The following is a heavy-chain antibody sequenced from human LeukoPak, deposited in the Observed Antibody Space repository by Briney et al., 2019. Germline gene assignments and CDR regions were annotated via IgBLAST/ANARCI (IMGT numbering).Heavy chain of an antibody. J-gene: IGHJ4*02. D-gene: IGHD4/OR15-4a*01. CDR2: IILIFGIS. CDR1: GGTLSSYA. V-gene: IGHV1-69*05. Sequence: ASVKVSRKASGGTLSSYAVSWVRQAPGQGVEWVGRIILIFGISNYAQKLQGRVTITTDESTSTAYIELSSLRSEDTAVYYCASGRGARGDYFDYWGQGTLVTVSS. CDR3: ASGRGARGDYFDY.